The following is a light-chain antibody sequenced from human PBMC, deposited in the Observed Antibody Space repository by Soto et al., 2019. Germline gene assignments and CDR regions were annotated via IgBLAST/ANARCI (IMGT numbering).Light chain of an antibody. J-gene: IGLJ2*01. CDR2: LEGSGSY. CDR3: ETWDSYSV. CDR1: SGHSSYI. Sequence: QRVLTQSSSASASLGSSVKLTCTLSSGHSSYIIAWHQQQPGKAPRYLMKLEGSGSYNKGSGVPDRFSGSSSGADRYLTISNLQSEDEADYYCETWDSYSVFGGGTKLTVL. V-gene: IGLV4-60*03.